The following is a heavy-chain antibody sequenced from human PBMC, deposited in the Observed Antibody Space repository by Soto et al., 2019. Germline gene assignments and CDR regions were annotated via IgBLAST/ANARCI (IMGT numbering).Heavy chain of an antibody. Sequence: QVQLVESGGGVVQPGRSLRLSCAASGFTFSSYGMHWVRQAPGKGLEWVAVIWYDGSNKYYADSVKGRFTISRDNSKNTLYLQMNSLRAEDTAVYYCARDGGDYAYFDYWGQGTLVTVPS. J-gene: IGHJ4*02. CDR1: GFTFSSYG. CDR3: ARDGGDYAYFDY. CDR2: IWYDGSNK. V-gene: IGHV3-33*01. D-gene: IGHD4-17*01.